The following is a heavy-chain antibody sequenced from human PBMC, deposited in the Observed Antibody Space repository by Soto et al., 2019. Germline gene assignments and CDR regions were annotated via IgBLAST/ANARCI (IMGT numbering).Heavy chain of an antibody. Sequence: GGSLRLSCAASGFTFSNAWMNWVRQAPGKGLEWVGRIKSKTDGGTTDYAAPVKGRFTISRDDSKHTLYLQMNSLKTEDTAEYYCTTDGLVYHYDSSGYPHQHAFDIWGQGTMVTVSS. J-gene: IGHJ3*02. CDR3: TTDGLVYHYDSSGYPHQHAFDI. V-gene: IGHV3-15*07. D-gene: IGHD3-22*01. CDR2: IKSKTDGGTT. CDR1: GFTFSNAW.